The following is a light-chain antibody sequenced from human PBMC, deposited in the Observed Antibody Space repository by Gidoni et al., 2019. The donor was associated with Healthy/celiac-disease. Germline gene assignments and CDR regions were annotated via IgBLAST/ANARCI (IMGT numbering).Light chain of an antibody. CDR2: DDS. J-gene: IGLJ2*01. Sequence: SYVLTQPPSVTVASGQTARITCGGNNIGSKSVHGYQQKPGQAPVLVGYDDSDRPSGIPERFSGSNSGNTATLTISRVEAGDEADYYCQVWDSSSDHPVVFGGGTKLTVL. CDR1: NIGSKS. CDR3: QVWDSSSDHPVV. V-gene: IGLV3-21*02.